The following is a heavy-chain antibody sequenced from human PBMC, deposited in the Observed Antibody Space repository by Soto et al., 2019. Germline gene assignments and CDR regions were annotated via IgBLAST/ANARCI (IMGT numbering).Heavy chain of an antibody. CDR3: ATYYGDYGPGYYYYGMDV. CDR2: ISYDGSNK. Sequence: GGSLRLSCAASGFTFSSYGMHWVRQAPGKGLEWVAVISYDGSNKYYADSVKGRFTISRDNSKNTLDLQMNSLRAEDTAVYYCATYYGDYGPGYYYYGMDVWGQGTTVTVSS. J-gene: IGHJ6*02. D-gene: IGHD4-17*01. V-gene: IGHV3-30*03. CDR1: GFTFSSYG.